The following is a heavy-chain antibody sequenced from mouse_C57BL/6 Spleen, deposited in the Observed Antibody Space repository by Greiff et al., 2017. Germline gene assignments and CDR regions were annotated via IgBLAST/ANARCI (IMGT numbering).Heavy chain of an antibody. V-gene: IGHV1-64*01. Sequence: VQLQQPGAELVKPGASVKLSCKASGYTFTSYWMHWVKQRPGQGLEWIGMIHPNSGSTNYNEKFKSKATLTVDKSSSTAYMQLSSLTSEDSAVYYCAREGGYYVSSFAYWGQGTLVTVSA. CDR1: GYTFTSYW. D-gene: IGHD2-3*01. J-gene: IGHJ3*01. CDR3: AREGGYYVSSFAY. CDR2: IHPNSGST.